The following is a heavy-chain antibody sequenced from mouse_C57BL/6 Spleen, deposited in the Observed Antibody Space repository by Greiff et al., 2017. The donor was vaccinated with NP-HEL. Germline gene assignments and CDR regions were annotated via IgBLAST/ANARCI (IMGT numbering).Heavy chain of an antibody. J-gene: IGHJ3*01. V-gene: IGHV14-4*01. CDR2: IDPENGDT. CDR1: GFNIKDDY. Sequence: EVKLVESGAELVRPGASVKLSCTASGFNIKDDYMHWVKQRPEQGLEWIGWIDPENGDTEYASKFQGKATITADTSSNTAYLQLSSLTSEDTAVYYCTTGSRWFAYWGQGTLVTVSA. CDR3: TTGSRWFAY.